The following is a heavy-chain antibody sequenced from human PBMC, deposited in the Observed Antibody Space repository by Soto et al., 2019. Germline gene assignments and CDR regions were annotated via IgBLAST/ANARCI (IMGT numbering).Heavy chain of an antibody. J-gene: IGHJ4*02. Sequence: EVQLVESGGDLVQPGGSLRLSCAASGFTFSTYWMHWVRQAPGKGLLWVSRIKTDGTYATYADSVKGRFTISRDNAKNTLYLQMNSLRFDDAAVYYCAAGGSGYYANWGQGTLVTVSS. D-gene: IGHD3-22*01. CDR2: IKTDGTYA. CDR1: GFTFSTYW. CDR3: AAGGSGYYAN. V-gene: IGHV3-74*01.